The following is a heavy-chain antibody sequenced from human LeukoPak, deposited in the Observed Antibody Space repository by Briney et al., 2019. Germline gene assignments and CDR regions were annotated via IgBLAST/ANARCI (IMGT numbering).Heavy chain of an antibody. CDR3: TTLGYHLDS. D-gene: IGHD3-22*01. V-gene: IGHV3-48*03. J-gene: IGHJ4*02. CDR1: GFDFGAYE. Sequence: PGGSLRLSCAASGFDFGAYEMNRVRQAPGKGLEWVAYFAGSDTTKYYADSVRGRFTISRDNAKNSLYLQMNSLRAEDTALYYCTTLGYHLDSWGQGTLVTVSS. CDR2: FAGSDTTK.